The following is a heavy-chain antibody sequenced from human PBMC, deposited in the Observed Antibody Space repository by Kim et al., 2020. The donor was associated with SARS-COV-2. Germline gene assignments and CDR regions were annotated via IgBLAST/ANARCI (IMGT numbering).Heavy chain of an antibody. J-gene: IGHJ4*02. CDR2: T. V-gene: IGHV1-2*02. Sequence: TNSAQKFQGRVNMTRDTSINTVYMELSSLRADDTAVYYCARQLPDDNWGQGTLVTVSS. CDR3: ARQLPDDN. D-gene: IGHD1-1*01.